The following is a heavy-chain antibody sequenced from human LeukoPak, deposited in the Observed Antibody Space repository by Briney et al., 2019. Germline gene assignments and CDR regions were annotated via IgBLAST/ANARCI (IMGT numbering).Heavy chain of an antibody. J-gene: IGHJ4*02. Sequence: PGGSLRLSCAASGFTFSSYAMSWVRQAPGKGLEWVSAISGNGGSTYHADSVKGRFTISRDNSKNTLYLQMNSLRAEDTAVYYCAKGRGYSGYYLDYWGQGTLVTVSS. V-gene: IGHV3-23*01. D-gene: IGHD5-12*01. CDR3: AKGRGYSGYYLDY. CDR1: GFTFSSYA. CDR2: ISGNGGST.